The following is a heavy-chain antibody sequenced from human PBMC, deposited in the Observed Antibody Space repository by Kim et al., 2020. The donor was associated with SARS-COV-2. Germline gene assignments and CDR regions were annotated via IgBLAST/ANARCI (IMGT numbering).Heavy chain of an antibody. V-gene: IGHV1-24*01. J-gene: IGHJ5*02. CDR1: GYTLTELS. Sequence: ASVKVSCKVSGYTLTELSMHWVRQAPGKGLEWMGGFDPEDGETIYAQKFQGRVTMTEDTSTDTAYMELSSLRSEDTAVYYCATSCSITTGHWFDPWGQGTLVTVSS. CDR3: ATSCSITTGHWFDP. CDR2: FDPEDGET. D-gene: IGHD2-2*01.